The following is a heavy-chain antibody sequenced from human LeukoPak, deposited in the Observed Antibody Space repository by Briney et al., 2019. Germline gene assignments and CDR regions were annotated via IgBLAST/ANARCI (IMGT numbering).Heavy chain of an antibody. V-gene: IGHV3-7*03. CDR3: ARDANAGYSVNWFDP. Sequence: GGSLRLSCAASGFTFSRHWMSWVRQAPGKGLEWVANIKQDGSEKHYVDSVKGRFTISRDNAKNSLYLQMDSLRAEDTAIYYCARDANAGYSVNWFDPWGQGTLVTVSS. CDR2: IKQDGSEK. J-gene: IGHJ5*01. D-gene: IGHD5/OR15-5a*01. CDR1: GFTFSRHW.